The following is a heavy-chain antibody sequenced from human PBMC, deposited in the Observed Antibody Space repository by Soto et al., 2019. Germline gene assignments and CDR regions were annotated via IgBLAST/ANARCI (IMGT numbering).Heavy chain of an antibody. CDR2: ISYDGSNK. V-gene: IGHV3-30-3*01. D-gene: IGHD1-26*01. J-gene: IGHJ4*02. Sequence: QVQLVESGGGVVQPGRSLRLSCAASGFTFSSYAMHWVRQAPGKGLEWVAVISYDGSNKYYADSVKGRFTISRDNSKNTLYLQINSLRAEDTAVYYCARDGELWGNYFDYWGQGTLVTVSS. CDR1: GFTFSSYA. CDR3: ARDGELWGNYFDY.